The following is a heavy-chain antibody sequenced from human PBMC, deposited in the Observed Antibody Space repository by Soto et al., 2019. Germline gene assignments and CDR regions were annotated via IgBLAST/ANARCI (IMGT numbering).Heavy chain of an antibody. CDR1: GFTFSGYY. V-gene: IGHV3-11*01. J-gene: IGHJ5*02. Sequence: GGSLRLSGAASGFTFSGYYMSWIRQAPGKGLEWVSYISRSGRTIYYADSVKGRFTISRNNSKNTMYLQMNSLRAEDTALYYCAKPQSSFGWFDPCGQGTLVTVYS. D-gene: IGHD2-15*01. CDR2: ISRSGRTI. CDR3: AKPQSSFGWFDP.